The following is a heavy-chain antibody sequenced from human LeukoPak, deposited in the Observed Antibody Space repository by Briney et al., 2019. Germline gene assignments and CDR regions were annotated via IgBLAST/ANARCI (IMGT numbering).Heavy chain of an antibody. CDR2: ISDSGGST. CDR3: TRHSDPYCSRANCYVDNFYGLDV. CDR1: GFTFSSYA. Sequence: GGSLRLSCAASGFTFSSYAMSWVRQAPGKGLEWVSGISDSGGSTYYADSVKGRFTISRDNSKNTLYMQMNSLRAEDTAVYYCTRHSDPYCSRANCYVDNFYGLDVWGQGTRVTVSS. D-gene: IGHD2-2*01. J-gene: IGHJ6*02. V-gene: IGHV3-23*01.